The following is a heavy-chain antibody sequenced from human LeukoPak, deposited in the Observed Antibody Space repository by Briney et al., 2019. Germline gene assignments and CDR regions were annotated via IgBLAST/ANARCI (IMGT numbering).Heavy chain of an antibody. Sequence: PSETLSLTCTVSGGSISSGGYYWSWIRQHPGKGLEWIGYIYCSGSTYYNPSLKSRVTISVDTSKNQFSLKLSSVTAADTAVYYCARANRDNWFDPWGQGTLVTVSS. CDR3: ARANRDNWFDP. D-gene: IGHD2-8*01. CDR1: GGSISSGGYY. J-gene: IGHJ5*02. V-gene: IGHV4-31*03. CDR2: IYCSGST.